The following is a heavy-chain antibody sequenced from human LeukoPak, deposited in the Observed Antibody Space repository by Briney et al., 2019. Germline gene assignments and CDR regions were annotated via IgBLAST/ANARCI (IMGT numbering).Heavy chain of an antibody. CDR3: ARQKDYGVVDY. Sequence: PSETLSLTCTVSGGSISSYYWSWIRQPPGKGLEWIGYIYYSGSTNYNPSLKSRVTVSVDTSKNQFSLKLSSVTAADTAVYYCARQKDYGVVDYWGQGTLVTVSS. CDR1: GGSISSYY. CDR2: IYYSGST. J-gene: IGHJ4*02. D-gene: IGHD4-17*01. V-gene: IGHV4-59*01.